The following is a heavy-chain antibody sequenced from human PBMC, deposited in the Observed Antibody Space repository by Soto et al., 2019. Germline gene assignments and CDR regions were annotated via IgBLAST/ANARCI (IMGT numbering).Heavy chain of an antibody. CDR3: ARPRGYSYGFDY. CDR1: GYTFSRYA. J-gene: IGHJ4*02. Sequence: ASVKVSCKASGYTFSRYAMHWVRQAPGQRLEWMGWISAYNGNTNYAQKLQGRVTMTTDTSTSTAYMELRSLRSDDTAVYYCARPRGYSYGFDYWGQGTLVTVSS. V-gene: IGHV1-18*01. D-gene: IGHD5-18*01. CDR2: ISAYNGNT.